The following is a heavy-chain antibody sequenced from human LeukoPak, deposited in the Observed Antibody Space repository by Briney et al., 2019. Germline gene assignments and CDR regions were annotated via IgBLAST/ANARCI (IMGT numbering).Heavy chain of an antibody. CDR1: GGSISSGGYY. CDR2: IYYSGST. J-gene: IGHJ4*02. Sequence: SQTLSLTCTVSGGSISSGGYYWSWIRQHPGKGLEWIGYIYYSGSTYYNPSLKSRVTISVDTSKNQFSLKLSSVTAADTAVYYCARGACSGGSCLDSWGQGTLVTVSS. D-gene: IGHD2-15*01. CDR3: ARGACSGGSCLDS. V-gene: IGHV4-31*03.